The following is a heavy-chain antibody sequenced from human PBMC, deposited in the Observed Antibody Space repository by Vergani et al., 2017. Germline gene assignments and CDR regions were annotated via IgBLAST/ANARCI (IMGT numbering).Heavy chain of an antibody. CDR2: ISSNGGST. D-gene: IGHD5-12*01. CDR1: GFTFSSYA. V-gene: IGHV3-64D*06. CDR3: ARGVGLRSVWYFDL. Sequence: EVQLVESGGGLVQPGGSLRLSCSASGFTFSSYAMHWVRQAPGKGLEYGSAISSNGGSTYYADSVKGRFTISRDNSKNTLYLQMSSLRAEDTAVYYCARGVGLRSVWYFDLWGRGTLVTVSS. J-gene: IGHJ2*01.